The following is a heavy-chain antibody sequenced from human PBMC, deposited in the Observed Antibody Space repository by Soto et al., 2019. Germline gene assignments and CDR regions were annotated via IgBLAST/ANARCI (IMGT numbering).Heavy chain of an antibody. CDR3: ARQSGPAYRYGMDV. D-gene: IGHD4-4*01. V-gene: IGHV4-34*01. Sequence: SETLSLTCSVSGGSFSGYYLAWMRQPPGKGLEWIGEINHAGSTKYHPSLKSRVVLSVDLSNTHFSLRLSSVTAADSAVHYCARQSGPAYRYGMDVWGQGITVTVSS. CDR2: INHAGST. CDR1: GGSFSGYY. J-gene: IGHJ6*02.